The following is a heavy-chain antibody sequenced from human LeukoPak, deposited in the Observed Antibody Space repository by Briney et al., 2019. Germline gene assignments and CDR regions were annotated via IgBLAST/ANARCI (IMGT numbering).Heavy chain of an antibody. J-gene: IGHJ6*02. Sequence: ASVTVSCTASGYTFTSYDINWVRQATGQGLEWMGWMNPNSGNTGYAQKFQGRVTMTRNTSISTAYMELSSLRSEDTAVYYCARDGTYVAVAGTGPYGMDVWGQGTTVTVSS. CDR3: ARDGTYVAVAGTGPYGMDV. V-gene: IGHV1-8*01. CDR2: MNPNSGNT. D-gene: IGHD6-19*01. CDR1: GYTFTSYD.